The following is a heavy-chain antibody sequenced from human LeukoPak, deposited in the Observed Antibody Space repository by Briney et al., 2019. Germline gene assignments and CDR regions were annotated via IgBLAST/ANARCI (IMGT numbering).Heavy chain of an antibody. CDR1: GLTVSSNY. CDR2: IYSGGST. Sequence: GGSLRLSCAASGLTVSSNYMSWVRQAPGKGLEWVSVIYSGGSTYYADSVKGRFTISRDNSKNTLYLQMNSLRAEDTAVYYCARDRSYGSFNYFDYWGQGTLVTVSS. CDR3: ARDRSYGSFNYFDY. V-gene: IGHV3-53*01. D-gene: IGHD5-18*01. J-gene: IGHJ4*02.